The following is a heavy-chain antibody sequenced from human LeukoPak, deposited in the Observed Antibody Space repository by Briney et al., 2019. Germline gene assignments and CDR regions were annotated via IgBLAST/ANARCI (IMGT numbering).Heavy chain of an antibody. J-gene: IGHJ4*02. CDR1: GYTFTNYG. V-gene: IGHV1-18*01. D-gene: IGHD2-15*01. CDR3: ARGDYCSGGSCYSGSFDY. CDR2: TGAHNGDI. Sequence: GASVKVSCKASGYTFTNYGITWVRQAPGQGLDWMGWTGAHNGDIKYAQKFQGRVTMTTDTSTTTAYMELRSLRSDDTAVYYCARGDYCSGGSCYSGSFDYWGQGTLVTVSS.